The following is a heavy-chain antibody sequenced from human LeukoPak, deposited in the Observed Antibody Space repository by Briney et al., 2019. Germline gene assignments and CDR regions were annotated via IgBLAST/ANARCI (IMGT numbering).Heavy chain of an antibody. V-gene: IGHV1-69*04. CDR1: GGTFSSYA. Sequence: SVKVSCKASGGTFSSYAISWVRQAPGQGLEWMGRIIPILGIANYAQKFQGRVTITADKSTSTAYMELRSLRSDDTAVYYCARDYFGVVADFDYWGQGTLVTVSS. J-gene: IGHJ4*02. CDR3: ARDYFGVVADFDY. D-gene: IGHD3-3*01. CDR2: IIPILGIA.